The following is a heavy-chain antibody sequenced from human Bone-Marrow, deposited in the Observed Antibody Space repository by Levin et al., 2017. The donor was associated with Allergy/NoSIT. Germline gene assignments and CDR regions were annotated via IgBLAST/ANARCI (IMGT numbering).Heavy chain of an antibody. CDR2: ISASGGTT. V-gene: IGHV3-23*01. Sequence: SCTASGFIFKNYAMSWVRQAPGKGLEWISVISASGGTTRYADSVKGRFTISRDKSKNTVSLRMTSLRAEDTAIYYCAKVLFDFWSGYPDYFDYWGQGTLVTVSS. CDR1: GFIFKNYA. D-gene: IGHD3-3*01. J-gene: IGHJ4*02. CDR3: AKVLFDFWSGYPDYFDY.